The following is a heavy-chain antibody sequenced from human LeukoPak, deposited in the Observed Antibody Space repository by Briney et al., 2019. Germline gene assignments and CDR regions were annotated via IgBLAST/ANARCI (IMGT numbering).Heavy chain of an antibody. V-gene: IGHV1-2*02. CDR3: ARDSDDSSGYYYR. J-gene: IGHJ5*02. D-gene: IGHD3-22*01. CDR2: INPNSGGT. Sequence: VSVKVSCKASGYTFTGYYMHWVRQAPGQGLEWMGWINPNSGGTNYAQKFQGRVTMTRDTSISTAYMELSRLRSDDTAVYYCARDSDDSSGYYYRWGQGTLVTVSS. CDR1: GYTFTGYY.